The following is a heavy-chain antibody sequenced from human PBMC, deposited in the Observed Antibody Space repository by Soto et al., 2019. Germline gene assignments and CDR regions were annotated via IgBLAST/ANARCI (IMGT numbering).Heavy chain of an antibody. D-gene: IGHD5-18*01. Sequence: QVQLQESGPGLVKTSQTLSLTCTVSGGSISSGDYYWSWIRQPPGKGLEWIGYIYYSGSTYYNPSLKSRVTISVDTSKNQFSLKLSSVTAADTAVYYCAREHRDGYSLFDYWGQGTLVTVSS. CDR2: IYYSGST. CDR1: GGSISSGDYY. CDR3: AREHRDGYSLFDY. J-gene: IGHJ4*02. V-gene: IGHV4-30-4*01.